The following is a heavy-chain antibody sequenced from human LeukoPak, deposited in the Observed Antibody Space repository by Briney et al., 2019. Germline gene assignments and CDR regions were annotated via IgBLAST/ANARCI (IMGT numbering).Heavy chain of an antibody. CDR2: IYYSGST. D-gene: IGHD6-13*01. J-gene: IGHJ4*02. Sequence: SETLSLTCAVSGGSISSGGYSWSWIRQPPGKGLEWIGWIYYSGSTNYNPSLKSRVTISVDTFNNQFSLKLSSVTATDTAVYYCAREKHGYSSSWYEYWGQGTLVTVSS. CDR3: AREKHGYSSSWYEY. CDR1: GGSISSGGYS. V-gene: IGHV4-61*08.